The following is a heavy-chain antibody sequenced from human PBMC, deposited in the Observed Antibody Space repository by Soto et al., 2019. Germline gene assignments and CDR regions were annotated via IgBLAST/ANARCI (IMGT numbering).Heavy chain of an antibody. Sequence: EVQLLESGGGLVQPGGSLRLSCAASGFTFSSYAMSWVRQAPGKGLEWVSAISGSGGSTYYADSVKGRFTISRDNSKNTLYLQMNSLRAEDTAVYYCAKGRVVVVPAASYYFDYWGQGTLVTVSS. CDR3: AKGRVVVVPAASYYFDY. D-gene: IGHD2-2*01. J-gene: IGHJ4*02. CDR1: GFTFSSYA. V-gene: IGHV3-23*01. CDR2: ISGSGGST.